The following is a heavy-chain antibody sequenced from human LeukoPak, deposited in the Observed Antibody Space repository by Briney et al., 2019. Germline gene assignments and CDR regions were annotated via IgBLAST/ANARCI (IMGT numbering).Heavy chain of an antibody. D-gene: IGHD3-10*01. V-gene: IGHV1-2*02. Sequence: ASVKVSCKASGYTFTGYYMHWVRQAPGRGLEWMGWINPNSGGTNYAQKFQGRVTMTRDTPISTAYMELSRLRSDDTAVYYCARAVRITMVRELSKAWFDPWGQGTLVTVSS. CDR1: GYTFTGYY. CDR3: ARAVRITMVRELSKAWFDP. CDR2: INPNSGGT. J-gene: IGHJ5*02.